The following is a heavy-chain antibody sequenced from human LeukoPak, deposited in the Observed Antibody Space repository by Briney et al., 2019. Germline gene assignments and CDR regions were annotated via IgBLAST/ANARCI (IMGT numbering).Heavy chain of an antibody. CDR3: ARPSYDSSGPPGY. D-gene: IGHD3-22*01. V-gene: IGHV3-11*03. CDR1: GFTFSDYY. Sequence: GGSLRLSCAASGFTFSDYYMSWIRQAPGKGLEWVSYISSSSSYTNYADSVKGGFTISRDNAKNSLYLQMNSLRAEDTAVYYCARPSYDSSGPPGYWGQGTLVTVSS. J-gene: IGHJ4*02. CDR2: ISSSSSYT.